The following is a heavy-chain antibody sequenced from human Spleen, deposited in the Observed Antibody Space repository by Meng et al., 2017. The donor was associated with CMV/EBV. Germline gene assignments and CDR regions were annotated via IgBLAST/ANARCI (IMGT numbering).Heavy chain of an antibody. CDR2: ISAYNGNT. D-gene: IGHD2-2*02. Sequence: ASVKVSCKASGYTFISYGLSWVRQAPGQGLEWMGWISAYNGNTNYAQKLQGRVTMTTDTSTSTAYMELRSLRSDDTAVYYCARDHCSGTSCYREIDYWGQGTLVTVSS. CDR1: GYTFISYG. J-gene: IGHJ4*02. CDR3: ARDHCSGTSCYREIDY. V-gene: IGHV1-18*01.